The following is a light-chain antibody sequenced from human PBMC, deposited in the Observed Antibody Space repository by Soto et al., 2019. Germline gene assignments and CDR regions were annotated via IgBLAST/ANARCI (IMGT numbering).Light chain of an antibody. Sequence: DIQMTQSPSTLSASVGDRVTITCRASQSITTWLAWYQQKPGKAPKLLIYMASSLESGVPSRFSRSGPGTEFTLTISSLQPDDVAIYYDQHYSTYLGTFGPG. CDR1: QSITTW. CDR3: QHYSTYLGT. V-gene: IGKV1-5*03. CDR2: MAS. J-gene: IGKJ3*01.